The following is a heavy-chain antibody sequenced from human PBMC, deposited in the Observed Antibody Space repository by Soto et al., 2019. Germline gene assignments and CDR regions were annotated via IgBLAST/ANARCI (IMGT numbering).Heavy chain of an antibody. Sequence: QVQLVQSGDEVRKPGSSVKVSCKASGYIFVNYGIAWVRQAPGQGLEWMGWISTYSGNTHYARKVQGRLTMTTDTSTSTAYLDVGSLTSYETAVYYCAMLDNYVTPTTQDSGGQGTPVTVSS. V-gene: IGHV1-18*01. D-gene: IGHD3-16*01. CDR2: ISTYSGNT. J-gene: IGHJ4*03. CDR1: GYIFVNYG. CDR3: AMLDNYVTPTTQDS.